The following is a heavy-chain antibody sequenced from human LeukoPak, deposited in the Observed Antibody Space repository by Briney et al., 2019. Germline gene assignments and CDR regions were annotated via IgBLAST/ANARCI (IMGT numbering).Heavy chain of an antibody. CDR2: IYYSGST. J-gene: IGHJ4*02. V-gene: IGHV4-59*01. D-gene: IGHD5-24*01. CDR1: GGSISSYY. CDR3: ARIRRDGYNSIDY. Sequence: SETLSLTCTVSGGSISSYYWSWVRQPPGKRLEWIGYIYYSGSTNYNTSLKSRVTISVDTSKNQFSLKLSSVTAADTAVYYCARIRRDGYNSIDYWGQGTLVTVSS.